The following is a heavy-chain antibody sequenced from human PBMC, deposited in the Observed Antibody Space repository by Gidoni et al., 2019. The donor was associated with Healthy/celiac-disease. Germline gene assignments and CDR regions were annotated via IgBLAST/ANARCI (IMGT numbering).Heavy chain of an antibody. J-gene: IGHJ3*02. CDR1: VYRFTSYW. V-gene: IGHV5-10-1*03. Sequence: DVQLVQSAAEVKQPRESLRISCKCSVYRFTSYWISWVRQMPGKGLEWMGRIDPSDSYTNYSPSFQGHVTISADKYISTAYLKWSSLKASDTAMYYCARNLPYYDSLTGYYEGDAFDIWGQGTMVTVSS. CDR3: ARNLPYYDSLTGYYEGDAFDI. CDR2: IDPSDSYT. D-gene: IGHD3-9*01.